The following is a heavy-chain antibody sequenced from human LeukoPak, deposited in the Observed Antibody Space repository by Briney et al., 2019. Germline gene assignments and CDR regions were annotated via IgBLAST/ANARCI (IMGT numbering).Heavy chain of an antibody. Sequence: KASQTLSLTCTVSGGSISSGSYYWSWIRQPAGKGLEWIGRIYTSGSTNYNPSLKSRVTISVDTSKNQFSLKLSSVTAADTAVYYCARADSSSWAFAFDIWGQGTMVTVSS. CDR2: IYTSGST. D-gene: IGHD6-13*01. V-gene: IGHV4-61*02. CDR1: GGSISSGSYY. CDR3: ARADSSSWAFAFDI. J-gene: IGHJ3*02.